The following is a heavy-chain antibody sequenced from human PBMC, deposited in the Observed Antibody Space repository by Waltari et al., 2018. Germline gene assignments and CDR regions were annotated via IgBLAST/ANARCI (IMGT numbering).Heavy chain of an antibody. Sequence: EVQLLEFGGGLVQPGGSRRLSCASSGFTLRNDVMGWVRRAPGKGLEWFSTISGSGNTYYADSVKGRLTISRDTSKNTLYLQMDSLRAEDTAVFYCARGTGYYFDYWGQGALVTVSS. CDR3: ARGTGYYFDY. J-gene: IGHJ4*02. D-gene: IGHD3-10*01. CDR2: ISGSGNT. V-gene: IGHV3-23*01. CDR1: GFTLRNDV.